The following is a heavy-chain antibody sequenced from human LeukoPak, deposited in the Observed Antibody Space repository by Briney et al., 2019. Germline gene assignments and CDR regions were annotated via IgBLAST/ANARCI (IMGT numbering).Heavy chain of an antibody. CDR1: GFTFSNYG. J-gene: IGHJ2*01. D-gene: IGHD4-17*01. CDR2: IWNDGHKK. CDR3: AQQYGDNYQHWFFDL. Sequence: GGSLRLSCEASGFTFSNYGMHWVRQAPGKGLEWVAVIWNDGHKKFFADSVQGRFSISRDNSNNILHLEMNSLRAEDTAMYYCAQQYGDNYQHWFFDLWGRGTLVTVSS. V-gene: IGHV3-33*06.